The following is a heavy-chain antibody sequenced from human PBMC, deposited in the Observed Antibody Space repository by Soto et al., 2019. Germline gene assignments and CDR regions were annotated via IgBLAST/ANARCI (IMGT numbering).Heavy chain of an antibody. CDR3: ARRPIMITFGGVIAHDY. D-gene: IGHD3-16*02. Sequence: PGESLKISCKGSGYSFTSYWISWVRQMPGKGLEWMGRIDPSDSYTNYSPSFQGHVTISADKSISTAYLQWSSLKASDTAMYYCARRPIMITFGGVIAHDYWGQGTLVTAPQ. CDR2: IDPSDSYT. V-gene: IGHV5-10-1*01. CDR1: GYSFTSYW. J-gene: IGHJ4*02.